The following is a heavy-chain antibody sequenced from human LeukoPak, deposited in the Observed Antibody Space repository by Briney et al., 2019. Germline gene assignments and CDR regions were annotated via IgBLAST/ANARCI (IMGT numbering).Heavy chain of an antibody. Sequence: SETLSLTCTVSGGSISSGGYYWSWIRQHPGKGLEWIGYIYYSGSTYYNPSLKSRVTISVDTSKNQFSLKLSSVTAADTAVYYCARSTVTTVYDYWGQGTLVTVSS. CDR2: IYYSGST. J-gene: IGHJ4*02. CDR1: GGSISSGGYY. D-gene: IGHD4-17*01. V-gene: IGHV4-31*03. CDR3: ARSTVTTVYDY.